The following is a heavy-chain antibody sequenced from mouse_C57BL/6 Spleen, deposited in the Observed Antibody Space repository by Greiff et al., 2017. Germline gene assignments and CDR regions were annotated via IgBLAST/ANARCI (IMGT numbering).Heavy chain of an antibody. D-gene: IGHD1-1*01. Sequence: EVKLVESEGGLVQPGSSMKLSCTASGFTFSDYYMAWVRQVPEKGLEWVANINYDGSSTYYLDSLKSRFIISRDNAKNILYLQMSSLKSEDKATYYCARITTVVATFDYWGQGTTLTVSS. CDR2: INYDGSST. V-gene: IGHV5-16*01. J-gene: IGHJ2*01. CDR1: GFTFSDYY. CDR3: ARITTVVATFDY.